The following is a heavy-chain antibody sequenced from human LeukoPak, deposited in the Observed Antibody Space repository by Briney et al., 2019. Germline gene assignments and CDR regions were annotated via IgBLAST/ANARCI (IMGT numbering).Heavy chain of an antibody. CDR1: GSTFSSYS. Sequence: GGSLRLSCAASGSTFSSYSMNWVRQAPGKGLEWVSSISTSSSYIYYADSVKGRFTISRDNARNSLYLQTNSLRAEDTAVYYCARGASVVAGNDNAFDIWGQGTMVTVSS. V-gene: IGHV3-21*04. J-gene: IGHJ3*02. D-gene: IGHD6-19*01. CDR3: ARGASVVAGNDNAFDI. CDR2: ISTSSSYI.